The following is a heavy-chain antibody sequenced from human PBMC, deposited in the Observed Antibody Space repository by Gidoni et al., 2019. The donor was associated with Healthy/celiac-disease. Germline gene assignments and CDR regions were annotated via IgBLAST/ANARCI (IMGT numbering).Heavy chain of an antibody. D-gene: IGHD1-26*01. CDR2: ISYDGSNK. Sequence: QVQLVESGGGVVQPGRSLRLSCAASGFTFSSYGMHWVRQAPGQGLEWVAVISYDGSNKYYADSVNGRFTISRDNSKNTLYLQMNSLRAEDTAVYYCAKDFGPPKVGATTLGDYWGQGTLVTVSS. CDR3: AKDFGPPKVGATTLGDY. V-gene: IGHV3-30*18. J-gene: IGHJ4*02. CDR1: GFTFSSYG.